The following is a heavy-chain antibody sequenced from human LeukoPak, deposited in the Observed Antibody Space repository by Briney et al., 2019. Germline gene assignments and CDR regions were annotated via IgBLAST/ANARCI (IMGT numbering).Heavy chain of an antibody. CDR2: ISSSSSYI. Sequence: GGSLRLSCAASGFTFSSYSMNWVRQAPGKGLEWVSSISSSSSYIYYADSVKGRFTISRDNAKNSLYLQMNSLRAVDTAVYYCARRAGGLARNNWFDPWGQGTLVTVSS. CDR3: ARRAGGLARNNWFDP. CDR1: GFTFSSYS. V-gene: IGHV3-21*01. D-gene: IGHD3-16*01. J-gene: IGHJ5*02.